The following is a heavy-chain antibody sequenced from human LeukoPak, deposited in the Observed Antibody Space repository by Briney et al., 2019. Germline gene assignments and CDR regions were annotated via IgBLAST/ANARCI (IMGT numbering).Heavy chain of an antibody. V-gene: IGHV4-34*01. Sequence: SETLSLTCAVYGGSFCGYCWSWIRQPPGKGLEWIGEINHSGSTNYNPSLKSRVTISVDTSKNQISLKVTSVTAADTALYFCALTLRSFDIWGQGTLVTVSS. D-gene: IGHD5/OR15-5a*01. CDR3: ALTLRSFDI. CDR1: GGSFCGYC. CDR2: INHSGST. J-gene: IGHJ3*02.